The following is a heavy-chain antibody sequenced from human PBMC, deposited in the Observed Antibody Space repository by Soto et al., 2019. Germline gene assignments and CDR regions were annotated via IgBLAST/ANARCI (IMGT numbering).Heavy chain of an antibody. Sequence: GGSLRLSCAASGFTFSSYAMSWVRQAPGKGLEWVSAISGSGGSTYYADSVKGRFTTSRDNSKNTLYLQMNSLRAEDTAVYYCAKANHYDFWSGYPDKHDAFDIWGQGTMVTVSS. D-gene: IGHD3-3*01. J-gene: IGHJ3*02. V-gene: IGHV3-23*01. CDR1: GFTFSSYA. CDR3: AKANHYDFWSGYPDKHDAFDI. CDR2: ISGSGGST.